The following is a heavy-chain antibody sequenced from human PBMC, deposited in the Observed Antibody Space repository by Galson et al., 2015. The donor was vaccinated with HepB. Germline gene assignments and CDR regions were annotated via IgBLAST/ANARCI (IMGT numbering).Heavy chain of an antibody. CDR2: IYPGDSDT. Sequence: QSGAEVKKPGESLKISCQGSGYSFTTYWIAWVRQMPGKGLEWMGVIYPGDSDTRYSPSFQGQVTISADKSISTAYLQWSSLKASDTAMYYCARSSPAAYTYYYHMDVWGKGTTVTVSS. D-gene: IGHD2-15*01. V-gene: IGHV5-51*01. CDR1: GYSFTTYW. CDR3: ARSSPAAYTYYYHMDV. J-gene: IGHJ6*03.